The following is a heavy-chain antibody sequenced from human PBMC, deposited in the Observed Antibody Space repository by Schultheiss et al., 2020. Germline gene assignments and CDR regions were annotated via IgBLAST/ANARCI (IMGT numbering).Heavy chain of an antibody. J-gene: IGHJ4*02. V-gene: IGHV3-53*01. Sequence: GGSLRLSCAASGFTVSSNYMSWVRQAPGKGLEWVSVIYSGGSTYYAVSVKGRFTITRDNSKNTLYLQMNSLRAEDTAVYYCASQGSSTGATDYWGQGTLVTGSS. D-gene: IGHD1-26*01. CDR2: IYSGGST. CDR3: ASQGSSTGATDY. CDR1: GFTVSSNY.